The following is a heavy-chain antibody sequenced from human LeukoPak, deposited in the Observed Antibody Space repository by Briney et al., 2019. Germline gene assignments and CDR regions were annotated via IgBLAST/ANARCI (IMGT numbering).Heavy chain of an antibody. D-gene: IGHD3-22*01. CDR1: GGSISSYY. CDR3: ASVCDSIGYFDY. V-gene: IGHV4-4*07. J-gene: IGHJ4*02. Sequence: SETLSLTCTVSGGSISSYYWSWVRQPAGKGLEWIGGIYNSGSTNYNPDLKSRVTISVGTSKNQFSLKLSSVTAADTAVDYGASVCDSIGYFDYWVQGTLVTVSS. CDR2: IYNSGST.